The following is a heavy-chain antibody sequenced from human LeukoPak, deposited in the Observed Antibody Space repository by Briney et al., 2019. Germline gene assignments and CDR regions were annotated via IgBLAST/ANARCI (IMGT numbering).Heavy chain of an antibody. CDR1: GYTFASYD. CDR2: MNPNSGNT. CDR3: ATRQLRMARAEDY. D-gene: IGHD1-26*01. V-gene: IGHV1-8*02. Sequence: ASVKVSCKASGYTFASYDINWVRQATGQGLEWMGWMNPNSGNTGYAQKFQGRVTMTRNTSISTAYMELSSLRSEDTAVYYCATRQLRMARAEDYWGQGTLVTVSS. J-gene: IGHJ4*02.